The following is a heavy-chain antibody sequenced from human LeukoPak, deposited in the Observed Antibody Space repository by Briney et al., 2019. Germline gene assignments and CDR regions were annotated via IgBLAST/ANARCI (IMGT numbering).Heavy chain of an antibody. D-gene: IGHD2-2*03. CDR2: ISGSGGST. Sequence: GGSLRLSCAASGFTFSSYAMSWVRQAPGKGLEWVSAISGSGGSTYYADSVKGRFTISRDNSKNTLYLQMNSLRAEDTAVYYCAKDPGYCSSTSCYFGYYYYGMDVWGQGTTVTVPS. V-gene: IGHV3-23*01. CDR3: AKDPGYCSSTSCYFGYYYYGMDV. J-gene: IGHJ6*02. CDR1: GFTFSSYA.